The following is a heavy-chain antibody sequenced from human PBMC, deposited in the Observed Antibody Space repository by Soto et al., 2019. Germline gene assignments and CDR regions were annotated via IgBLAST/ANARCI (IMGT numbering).Heavy chain of an antibody. J-gene: IGHJ4*02. CDR3: TSSDGRSGIDY. CDR1: GFTFSGST. Sequence: VHLVESGGSLVQPGGFLKLSCAASGFTFSGSTMHWVRQASGTGLEWLGQIRSRANNYATTYAASVEGRFTISRDDSKNTAYLQMSSLRSEDTAVYFCTSSDGRSGIDYWGQGTLVTVSS. CDR2: IRSRANNYAT. D-gene: IGHD3-3*01. V-gene: IGHV3-73*02.